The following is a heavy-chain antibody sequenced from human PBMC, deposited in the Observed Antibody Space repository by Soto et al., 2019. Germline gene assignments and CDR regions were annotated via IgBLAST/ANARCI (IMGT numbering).Heavy chain of an antibody. Sequence: PGGSLRLSCAASGFTFSSYAMNWVRQAPGKGLEWVSTFDNSDGRTYYSDSVKGRFTISRDNSKNTLFLQMNSLRPEDTAVYYCEKVRDKTMDMKFDYWGQGTLVTVSS. CDR3: EKVRDKTMDMKFDY. V-gene: IGHV3-23*01. J-gene: IGHJ4*02. D-gene: IGHD5-18*01. CDR2: FDNSDGRT. CDR1: GFTFSSYA.